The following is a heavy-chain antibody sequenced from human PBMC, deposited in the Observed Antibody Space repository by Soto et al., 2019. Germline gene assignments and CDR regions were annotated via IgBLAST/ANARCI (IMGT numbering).Heavy chain of an antibody. V-gene: IGHV3-30-3*01. J-gene: IGHJ6*02. CDR2: ISYDGSNK. D-gene: IGHD3-16*01. CDR1: GFTFSSYA. CDR3: ARGGIDTMLTFGGGGMDV. Sequence: QVQLVESGGGVVQPGRSLRLSCAASGFTFSSYAMHWVRQAPGKGLEWVAVISYDGSNKYYADSVKGRFTISRDNSKNTVDMQLNSLRAEDTAVYYCARGGIDTMLTFGGGGMDVWGQGTTVTVSS.